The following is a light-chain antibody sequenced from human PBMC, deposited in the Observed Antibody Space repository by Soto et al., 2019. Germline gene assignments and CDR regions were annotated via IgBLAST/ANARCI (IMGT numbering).Light chain of an antibody. CDR2: DAS. J-gene: IGKJ1*01. CDR1: QSLSTN. V-gene: IGKV3-15*01. Sequence: EIVMTQSPATLSVSPGERATLSCRASQSLSTNVHWFQQKVGQPPRLLIYDASTRATGIPARFSGSGSGTNFTLTISRLQSEDCAFYYCLKIVIVRTFGQGTNVEF. CDR3: LKIVIVRT.